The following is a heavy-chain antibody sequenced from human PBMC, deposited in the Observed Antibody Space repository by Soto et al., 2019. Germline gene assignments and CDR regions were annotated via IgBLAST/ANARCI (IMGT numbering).Heavy chain of an antibody. CDR1: GGSFSGYY. CDR2: INHSGNT. D-gene: IGHD3-9*01. V-gene: IGHV4-34*01. Sequence: PSETLSLTCAVYGGSFSGYYWSWIRQPPGKGLEWIGEINHSGNTNYNPSLKSRVTISVDTSKNQFSLKLSSVTAADTAVYYCARGRVRYFDWLLRGYYYYGMDVWGQGTKVTVSS. CDR3: ARGRVRYFDWLLRGYYYYGMDV. J-gene: IGHJ6*02.